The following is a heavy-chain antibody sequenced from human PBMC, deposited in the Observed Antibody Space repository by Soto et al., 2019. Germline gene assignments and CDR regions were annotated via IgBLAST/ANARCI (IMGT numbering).Heavy chain of an antibody. D-gene: IGHD3-3*01. Sequence: EVQLVESGGGLVQPGGSLRLSCAASGFTFSSYWMSWVRQAPGKGLEWVANIKQDGSEKYYVDSVKGRFTISRDNAKNSLYLQMNSLRAEDTAVYYCARGLFWASTALDYWGHGTLVTVSS. CDR1: GFTFSSYW. CDR3: ARGLFWASTALDY. CDR2: IKQDGSEK. V-gene: IGHV3-7*04. J-gene: IGHJ4*01.